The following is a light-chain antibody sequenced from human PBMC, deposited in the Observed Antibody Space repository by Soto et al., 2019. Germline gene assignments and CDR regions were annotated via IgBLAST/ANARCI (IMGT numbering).Light chain of an antibody. Sequence: AIQMTQSPSSLSASVVDRFTITVLASQCIRIELGWYQQKPGKAPNLLIYTASTLQSGVPSRFSGSGSGTDFTLTISSLQPEDFATYYCIQDYNYPLTFGGGTKVDIK. CDR1: QCIRIE. V-gene: IGKV1-6*01. J-gene: IGKJ4*01. CDR2: TAS. CDR3: IQDYNYPLT.